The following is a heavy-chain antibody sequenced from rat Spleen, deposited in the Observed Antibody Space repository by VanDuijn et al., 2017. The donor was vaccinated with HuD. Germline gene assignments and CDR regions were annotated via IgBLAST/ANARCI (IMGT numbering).Heavy chain of an antibody. CDR3: AKAGTGSSVYFDY. V-gene: IGHV5-25*01. CDR1: GFTFSSFA. CDR2: ISYDGGNT. D-gene: IGHD5-1*01. Sequence: EVQLVESGGGLVQPGRSMKLSCAASGFTFSSFAMAWVRQAPTKGLEWVASISYDGGNTYYRDSVKGRFTISRDNAKSSLYLQMDSLRSEDTSTYYCAKAGTGSSVYFDYWGQGVMVTVSS. J-gene: IGHJ2*01.